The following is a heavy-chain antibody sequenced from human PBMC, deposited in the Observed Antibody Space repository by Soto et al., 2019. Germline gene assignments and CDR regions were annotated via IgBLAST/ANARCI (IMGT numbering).Heavy chain of an antibody. V-gene: IGHV3-64D*08. D-gene: IGHD3-9*01. Sequence: GGSLRLSCSASGFTFSSYAMHWVRQAPGKGLEYVSAISSNGGSTYYADSVKGRFTISRDNSKNTLYLQMSSLRAEDTAVYYSVKEQPRTYYDIFTGERIPYYYYGMDVWGQGTTVTVSS. CDR2: ISSNGGST. CDR3: VKEQPRTYYDIFTGERIPYYYYGMDV. J-gene: IGHJ6*02. CDR1: GFTFSSYA.